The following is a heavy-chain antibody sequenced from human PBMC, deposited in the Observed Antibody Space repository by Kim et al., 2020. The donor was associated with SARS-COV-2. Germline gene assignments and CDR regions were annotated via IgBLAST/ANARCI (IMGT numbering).Heavy chain of an antibody. J-gene: IGHJ4*02. D-gene: IGHD2-21*02. CDR3: ARIGDFSLED. Sequence: SETLSLTCTVSGVSINNYYWSWIRQPPGKGPEWMGYIYYSETTNYNPSLKSRVTISLDTSKNQFSLKLSAVTAADTAVYYCARIGDFSLEDWGQGTLVTVSS. CDR2: IYYSETT. V-gene: IGHV4-59*13. CDR1: GVSINNYY.